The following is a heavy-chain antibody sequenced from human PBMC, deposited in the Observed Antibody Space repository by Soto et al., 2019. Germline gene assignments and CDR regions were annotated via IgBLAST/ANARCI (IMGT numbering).Heavy chain of an antibody. CDR2: IYHGVST. Sequence: SETLSLTCAVSGYSISSGYYWGWLRQPPGKGLEWIGSIYHGVSTYYNPSLNSRVTLSIDMTNNHVSLILSSVTAADTAVYYCARVGPWVPYYYDSSPYTFEYWFDPWGQGTLVTVSS. J-gene: IGHJ5*02. V-gene: IGHV4-38-2*01. D-gene: IGHD3-22*01. CDR3: ARVGPWVPYYYDSSPYTFEYWFDP. CDR1: GYSISSGYY.